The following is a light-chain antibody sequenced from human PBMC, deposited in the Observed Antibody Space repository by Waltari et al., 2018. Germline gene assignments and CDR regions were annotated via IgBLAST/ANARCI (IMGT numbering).Light chain of an antibody. Sequence: RALQTITGIWLTWYQQKPGQAPRLLIYGASNRAPGIPDRFSGSGSGTDFTLTISRLEPEDSAVYYCQQYDGSVVTFGGGTKVEIK. J-gene: IGKJ4*01. CDR3: QQYDGSVVT. CDR1: QTITGIW. CDR2: GAS. V-gene: IGKV3-20*01.